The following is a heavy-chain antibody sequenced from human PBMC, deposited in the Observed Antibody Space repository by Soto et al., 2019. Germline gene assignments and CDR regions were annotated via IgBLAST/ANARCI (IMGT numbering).Heavy chain of an antibody. CDR1: GFTFSSYG. CDR2: ISYDGSNK. Sequence: QVQLVESGGGVVQPGRSLRLSCAASGFTFSSYGMHWVRQAPGKGLEWVAVISYDGSNKYYADSVKGRFIISRDNSKNTLYLQMNSLRAEDTAVYYCAKVASGYFDYWGQGTLVTVSS. J-gene: IGHJ4*02. D-gene: IGHD2-15*01. V-gene: IGHV3-30*18. CDR3: AKVASGYFDY.